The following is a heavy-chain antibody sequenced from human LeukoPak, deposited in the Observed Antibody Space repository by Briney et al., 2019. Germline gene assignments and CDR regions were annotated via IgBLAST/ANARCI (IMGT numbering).Heavy chain of an antibody. Sequence: PGGSLRLSCAASGFTFSSYGMHWVRQAPGKGLEWVALISYDGSDKYYADSVKGRFTISRDNSKNTLYLQMNSLRAEDTAVYYCAKDISGGDCPDYWGQGTLVTVSS. CDR3: AKDISGGDCPDY. D-gene: IGHD2-21*02. J-gene: IGHJ4*02. V-gene: IGHV3-30*18. CDR2: ISYDGSDK. CDR1: GFTFSSYG.